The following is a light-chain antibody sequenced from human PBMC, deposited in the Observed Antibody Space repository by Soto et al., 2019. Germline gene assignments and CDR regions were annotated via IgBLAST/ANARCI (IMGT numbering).Light chain of an antibody. CDR2: DVS. CDR1: SSDVGGYNY. V-gene: IGLV2-11*01. CDR3: CSYAGSYTLI. Sequence: QAVVTQPRSVSGSPGQSVTISCTGTSSDVGGYNYVSWYQQHPGKAPKLMIYDVSKRPSGAPDRFSGSKSGNTASLTISGLQAEDEADYYCCSYAGSYTLIFGGGTKLTVL. J-gene: IGLJ2*01.